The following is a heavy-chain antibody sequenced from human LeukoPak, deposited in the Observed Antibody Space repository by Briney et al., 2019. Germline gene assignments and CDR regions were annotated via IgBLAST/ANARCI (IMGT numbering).Heavy chain of an antibody. CDR3: ARSPLWAAAQGILDY. Sequence: RSGGSLRLSCAASGFTFSDYYMSWIRQAPGKGLEWVSYISSSGRTIYYADSVKGRFTISRDNAKNSLYLQMNSLRAEDTAVYYCARSPLWAAAQGILDYWGQGTMVTVSS. CDR2: ISSSGRTI. J-gene: IGHJ3*01. V-gene: IGHV3-11*01. CDR1: GFTFSDYY. D-gene: IGHD6-13*01.